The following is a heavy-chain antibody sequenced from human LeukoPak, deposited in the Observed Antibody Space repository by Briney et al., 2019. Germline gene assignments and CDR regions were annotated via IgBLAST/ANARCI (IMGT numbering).Heavy chain of an antibody. D-gene: IGHD6-19*01. CDR2: IYSNGWT. V-gene: IGHV4-61*02. J-gene: IGHJ5*02. Sequence: SETLSLTCTVSGGSISTDLYYWTWIRQPAGKGLEWIGRIYSNGWTDYNPPLKSRVSISIDTSKDHFSLKMSLATAADTALYYCARGSGWNSFDPWGQGTLVTVSS. CDR1: GGSISTDLYY. CDR3: ARGSGWNSFDP.